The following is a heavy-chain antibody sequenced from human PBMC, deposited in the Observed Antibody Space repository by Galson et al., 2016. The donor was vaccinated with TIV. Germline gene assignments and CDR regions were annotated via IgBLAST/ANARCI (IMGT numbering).Heavy chain of an antibody. CDR1: GYTFTTYG. V-gene: IGHV1-3*01. CDR2: INAGDGST. CDR3: ARGSSWSPFYGMDV. J-gene: IGHJ6*02. D-gene: IGHD6-13*01. Sequence: SVKVSCKASGYTFTTYGTHWVRQAPGHRLEWMGRINAGDGSTKYSQNFQGRLSITTDTSATTAYMELSSLRSEDTAVYFCARGSSWSPFYGMDVWGQGTTVIVSS.